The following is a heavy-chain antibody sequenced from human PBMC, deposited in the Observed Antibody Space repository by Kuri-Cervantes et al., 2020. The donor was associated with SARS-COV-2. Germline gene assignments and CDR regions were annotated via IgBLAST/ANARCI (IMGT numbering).Heavy chain of an antibody. CDR1: GGPMSHYY. CDR2: MYYSGST. D-gene: IGHD5-24*01. V-gene: IGHV4-59*08. J-gene: IGHJ4*02. CDR3: ARLDGYIIFDY. Sequence: SETLSLTCTVSGGPMSHYYWSWVRQSPGKGLEWIGYMYYSGSTKYNPSLKSRVTISVDTSKNQFSLKLSSVTAADTAVYYCARLDGYIIFDYWGQGTLVTVSS.